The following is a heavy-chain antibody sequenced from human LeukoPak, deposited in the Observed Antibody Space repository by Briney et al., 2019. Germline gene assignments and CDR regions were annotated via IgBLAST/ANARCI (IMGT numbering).Heavy chain of an antibody. Sequence: GESLKISCKGSGYSFTSYWISWVRQMPGKGLEWMGRIDPSDSYTNYSPSFQGHVTISADKSISTAYLQWSSLKASDTAMYYCARHGWGCARHGGVGTSCYNFDYWGQGTLVTVSP. D-gene: IGHD2-2*01. V-gene: IGHV5-10-1*01. CDR3: ARHGWGCARHGGVGTSCYNFDY. CDR1: GYSFTSYW. J-gene: IGHJ4*02. CDR2: IDPSDSYT.